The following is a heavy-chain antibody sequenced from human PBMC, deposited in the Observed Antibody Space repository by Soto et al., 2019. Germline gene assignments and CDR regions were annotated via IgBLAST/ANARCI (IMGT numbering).Heavy chain of an antibody. V-gene: IGHV3-53*01. J-gene: IGHJ6*02. D-gene: IGHD6-13*01. Sequence: PGGSLRLSCAASGFTVSSNYMSWVRQAPGKGLEWVSVIYSGGSTYYADSVKGRFTISRDNSKNTLYLQMNSLRAEDTAVYYCARDGASSWYELYYYYGMDVWGQGTTVTVSS. CDR2: IYSGGST. CDR1: GFTVSSNY. CDR3: ARDGASSWYELYYYYGMDV.